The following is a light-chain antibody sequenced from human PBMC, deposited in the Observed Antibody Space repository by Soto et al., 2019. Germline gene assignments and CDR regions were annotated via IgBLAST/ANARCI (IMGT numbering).Light chain of an antibody. J-gene: IGLJ2*01. CDR3: SSYTSTNTPAVV. V-gene: IGLV2-14*01. CDR2: EVS. CDR1: SSDVGGHNY. Sequence: QSALTQPASVSGSPGQSITISCTGTSSDVGGHNYVSWYQQHPGKAPKLMIYEVSNRPSGVSNRFSGSKSGNTASLTISGLQTEDEADYYCSSYTSTNTPAVVFGGGTKLTVL.